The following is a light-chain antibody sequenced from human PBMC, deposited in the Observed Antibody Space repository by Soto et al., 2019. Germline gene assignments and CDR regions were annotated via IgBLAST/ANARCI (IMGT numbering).Light chain of an antibody. V-gene: IGKV3-20*01. CDR3: QQYGSSPYT. CDR2: GAT. J-gene: IGKJ2*01. CDR1: QSVISNY. Sequence: EIVLTQSPGTLSLSPGERATLSCRASQSVISNYLAWYQQKPGQAPRLLIYGATTRATGIPDRFSGSGSGTDFTLTISRLEPEDFAVYYCQQYGSSPYTLGQGTKLEIK.